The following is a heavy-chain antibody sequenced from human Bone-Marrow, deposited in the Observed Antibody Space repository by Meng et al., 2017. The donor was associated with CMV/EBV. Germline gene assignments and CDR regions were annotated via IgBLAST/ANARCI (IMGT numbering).Heavy chain of an antibody. CDR3: ARSRFWAAAGTTAFAY. J-gene: IGHJ4*02. CDR1: GFTFSSYA. V-gene: IGHV3-21*01. CDR2: ISGSGSYI. D-gene: IGHD6-13*01. Sequence: GESLKISCAASGFTFSSYAMSWVRQAPGKGLEWVSAISGSGSYIYYADSVKGRFTISRDNAKNSLYLQMNSLRAEDTAVYYCARSRFWAAAGTTAFAYWGQGPLVSVYS.